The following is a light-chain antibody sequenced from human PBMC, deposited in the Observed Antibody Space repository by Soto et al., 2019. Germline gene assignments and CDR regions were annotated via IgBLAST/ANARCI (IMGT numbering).Light chain of an antibody. J-gene: IGKJ5*01. CDR1: QSAVNF. V-gene: IGKV3D-15*01. Sequence: EIVMTQSPATLSVSPGETASLSCRASQSAVNFLAWYQQKPGQAPRLLIYYISTRATGIPARFSGSGYGTEFTLTINSLQSEDSAVYYCQQHNQWPITFGQGTRLEIK. CDR3: QQHNQWPIT. CDR2: YIS.